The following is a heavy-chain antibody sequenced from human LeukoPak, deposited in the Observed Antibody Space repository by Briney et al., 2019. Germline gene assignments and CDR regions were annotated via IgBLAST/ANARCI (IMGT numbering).Heavy chain of an antibody. J-gene: IGHJ4*02. V-gene: IGHV1-46*01. CDR1: GYTFTRDF. CDR2: IIPSDGST. D-gene: IGHD3-10*01. Sequence: GASVKVSCKASGYTFTRDFIHCVRQAPGQGLEWMGIIIPSDGSTSYAQKVQGRVTTTRDTSTSTVYMEMSSLRPEDTAVYYCARGKVVTMVRGVIITYFDYWRQGTLVTVSS. CDR3: ARGKVVTMVRGVIITYFDY.